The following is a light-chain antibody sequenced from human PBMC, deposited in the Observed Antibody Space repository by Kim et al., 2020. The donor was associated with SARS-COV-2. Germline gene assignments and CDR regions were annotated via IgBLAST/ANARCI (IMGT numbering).Light chain of an antibody. CDR2: VNRDGSP. Sequence: GAAANLPYTRSGGHNYHPIAWTQRQPERGPHFLLKVNRDGSPYGGDGIPDRFSGSSSESERYLTISNLQSDDEADYYCQTWGTPVVFGGGTK. CDR3: QTWGTPVV. J-gene: IGLJ2*01. V-gene: IGLV4-69*01. CDR1: GGHNYHP.